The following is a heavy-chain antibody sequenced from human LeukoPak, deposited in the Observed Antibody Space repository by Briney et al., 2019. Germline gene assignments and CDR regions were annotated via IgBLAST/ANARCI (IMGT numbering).Heavy chain of an antibody. D-gene: IGHD3/OR15-3a*01. CDR3: AKKSGLGFDY. J-gene: IGHJ4*02. CDR2: INWNGGST. Sequence: GGSLRLSCAASGFIFDDYGMSWVRQAPGKGLEWVSGINWNGGSTGYADSVKGRFTISRDNSKNTLYLQMNSLRAEDTAVYYCAKKSGLGFDYWGQGTLVSVSS. V-gene: IGHV3-20*04. CDR1: GFIFDDYG.